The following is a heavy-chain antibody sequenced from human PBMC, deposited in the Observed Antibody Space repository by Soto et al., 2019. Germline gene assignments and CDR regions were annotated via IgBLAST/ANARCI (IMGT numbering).Heavy chain of an antibody. Sequence: GGCLGLSFSASWFTLSSYSMNWVRQAPGKGLEWVSSISSSSSYIYYADSVKGRFTISRDNAKNSLYLQMNSLRAEDTAVYYCARAGAWGQGTMVTVSS. CDR1: WFTLSSYS. V-gene: IGHV3-21*01. CDR2: ISSSSSYI. J-gene: IGHJ3*01. CDR3: ARAGA.